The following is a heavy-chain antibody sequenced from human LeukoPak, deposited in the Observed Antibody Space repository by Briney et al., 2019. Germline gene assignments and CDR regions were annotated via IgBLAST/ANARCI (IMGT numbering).Heavy chain of an antibody. CDR3: ARDCSGGSCYDGVDY. CDR1: GYTFTRYG. J-gene: IGHJ4*02. D-gene: IGHD2-15*01. CDR2: ISGYNGNI. V-gene: IGHV1-18*01. Sequence: ASVKVSCKASGYTFTRYGISWVRQAPGQGLEWMGWISGYNGNIRYAQKLQGRVTMTTDTSTSRAYMELRSLRSDDTAVYYCARDCSGGSCYDGVDYWGQGTLVTVSS.